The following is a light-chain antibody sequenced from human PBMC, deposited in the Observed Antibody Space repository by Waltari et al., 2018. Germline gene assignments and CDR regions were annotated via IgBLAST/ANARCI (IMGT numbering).Light chain of an antibody. Sequence: SHELTQPPSVSVSPGQTASITCSGDKLADKFVCWYQHKSGQSPVLIIYQDSKRPSGIPERFSGSNSGNTATLTISGTQAMDEADDYCQAWDRSPSFGTGTKVSVL. V-gene: IGLV3-1*01. CDR2: QDS. CDR3: QAWDRSPS. CDR1: KLADKF. J-gene: IGLJ1*01.